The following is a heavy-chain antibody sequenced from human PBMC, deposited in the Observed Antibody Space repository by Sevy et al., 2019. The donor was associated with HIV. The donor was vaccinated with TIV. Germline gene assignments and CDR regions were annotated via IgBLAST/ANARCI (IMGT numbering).Heavy chain of an antibody. Sequence: GGSLRLSCAASGFTFSSYSMNWVRQAPGQGLEWISSISSSSNFVYQADSVKGRFTISRDNAKNSLFLQMNSLTVEDTAVYYCARDRGVPRTRGSYQYGMDVWGQGTTVTVSS. J-gene: IGHJ6*02. CDR1: GFTFSSYS. V-gene: IGHV3-21*06. D-gene: IGHD3-16*01. CDR3: ARDRGVPRTRGSYQYGMDV. CDR2: ISSSSNFV.